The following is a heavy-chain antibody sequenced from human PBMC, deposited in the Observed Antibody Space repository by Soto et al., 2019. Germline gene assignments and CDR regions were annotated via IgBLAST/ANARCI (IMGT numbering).Heavy chain of an antibody. D-gene: IGHD1-26*01. J-gene: IGHJ6*02. Sequence: SETLSLTCTVSGGSISSGGYYWSWIRQHPGKGLEWIGYIYYSGSTYYNPSLKSRVTISVDTSKNQFSLKLSSLTAADTAVYYCARDIATLVGAGYYYYYGMDVWGQGTTVTVSS. V-gene: IGHV4-31*03. CDR1: GGSISSGGYY. CDR2: IYYSGST. CDR3: ARDIATLVGAGYYYYYGMDV.